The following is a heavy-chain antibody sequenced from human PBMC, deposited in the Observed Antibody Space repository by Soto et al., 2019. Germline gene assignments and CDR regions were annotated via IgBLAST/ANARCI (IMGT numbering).Heavy chain of an antibody. CDR2: IYPGDSDT. J-gene: IGHJ6*02. CDR3: ARPGNGYKAVYYGLDV. V-gene: IGHV5-51*01. Sequence: LGESLKISCKGSGYSFASYWIGWVRQIPGKGLEWMGIIYPGDSDTRYSPSFQGQVTISADKSITTAYLQWSSLKASDTAIYYCARPGNGYKAVYYGLDVWGQGTTVTVSS. D-gene: IGHD5-12*01. CDR1: GYSFASYW.